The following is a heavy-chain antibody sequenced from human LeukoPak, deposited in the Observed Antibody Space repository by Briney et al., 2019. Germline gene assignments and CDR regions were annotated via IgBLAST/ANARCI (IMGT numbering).Heavy chain of an antibody. CDR3: AKTGKQPARYSSGWFFDY. CDR2: ISYDGSNK. V-gene: IGHV3-30*18. D-gene: IGHD6-19*01. Sequence: GRSLRLSCAASGFTFSSYGMHWVRQAPGKGLEWVAVISYDGSNKYYADSVKGRFTISRDNSKNTLYPQMNSLRAEDTAVYYCAKTGKQPARYSSGWFFDYWGQGTLVTVSS. CDR1: GFTFSSYG. J-gene: IGHJ4*02.